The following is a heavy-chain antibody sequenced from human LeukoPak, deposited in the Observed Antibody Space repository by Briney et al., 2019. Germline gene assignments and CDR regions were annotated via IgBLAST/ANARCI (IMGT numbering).Heavy chain of an antibody. V-gene: IGHV3-11*01. D-gene: IGHD6-19*01. J-gene: IGHJ5*02. CDR1: GFTFSDYY. Sequence: PGGSLRLSCAASGFTFSDYYMSWIRQAPGKGLEWVSYISSSGSTIYYADSVKGRFTISRDSAKNSLYLQMNSLRAEDTAVYYCARDRAGAYNWFDPWGRGTLVTVSS. CDR2: ISSSGSTI. CDR3: ARDRAGAYNWFDP.